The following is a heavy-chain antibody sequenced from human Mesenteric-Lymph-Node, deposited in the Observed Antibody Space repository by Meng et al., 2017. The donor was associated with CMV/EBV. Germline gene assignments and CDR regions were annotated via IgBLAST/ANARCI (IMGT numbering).Heavy chain of an antibody. CDR3: VRNGGYSSSAGAFDV. V-gene: IGHV1-2*02. J-gene: IGHJ3*01. CDR2: INPNTGDT. D-gene: IGHD6-6*01. Sequence: ASVKVSCKASGYTFSDYYMHWVRQAPGQGLEWMGWINPNTGDTVYAQKFQGRLTMTRDTSISTVYMELSSLRSDDTAVYYCVRNGGYSSSAGAFDVWGQGTMVTVSS. CDR1: GYTFSDYY.